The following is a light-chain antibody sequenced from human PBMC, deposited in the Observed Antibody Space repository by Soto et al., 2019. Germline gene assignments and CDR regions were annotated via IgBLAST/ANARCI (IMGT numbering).Light chain of an antibody. V-gene: IGLV2-14*01. J-gene: IGLJ1*01. CDR3: SSYSRNTLFV. Sequence: QSALTQPASVSGSLGQSITISCTGTSVDVGGYNYVSWYQHHPGKAPRLLIFEVSNRPSGVSNRFSGSKSGNTASLTISGLQAEDEADYYCSSYSRNTLFVFGSGTKVTVL. CDR2: EVS. CDR1: SVDVGGYNY.